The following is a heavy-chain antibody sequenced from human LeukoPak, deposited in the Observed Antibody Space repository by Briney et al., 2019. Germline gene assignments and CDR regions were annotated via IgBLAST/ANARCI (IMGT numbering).Heavy chain of an antibody. V-gene: IGHV4-34*01. CDR3: ARAPYYYGSGYYFDY. D-gene: IGHD3-10*01. CDR1: GGSFSGYY. J-gene: IGHJ4*02. Sequence: PSETLSLTCAVYGGSFSGYYWSWIRQPPGKGLEWIGEINHSGSTNYNPPLKSRVTISVDTSKNQFSLKLSSVTAADTAVYYCARAPYYYGSGYYFDYWGQGTLVTVSS. CDR2: INHSGST.